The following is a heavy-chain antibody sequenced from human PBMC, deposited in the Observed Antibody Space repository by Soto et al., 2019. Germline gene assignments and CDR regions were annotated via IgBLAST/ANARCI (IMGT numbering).Heavy chain of an antibody. Sequence: GASVKVSCKASGYTFTGYYMHWVRQAPGQGLEWMGWINPNSGGTNYAQKFQGWVTMTRDTSISTAYMELSRLRSDDTAVYYCARDLGPPRITIFGVVTDGMDVWGQGTTVTVSS. V-gene: IGHV1-2*04. J-gene: IGHJ6*02. CDR3: ARDLGPPRITIFGVVTDGMDV. CDR1: GYTFTGYY. CDR2: INPNSGGT. D-gene: IGHD3-3*01.